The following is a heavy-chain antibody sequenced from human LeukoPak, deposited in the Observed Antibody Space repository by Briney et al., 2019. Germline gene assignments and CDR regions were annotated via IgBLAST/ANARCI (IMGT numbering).Heavy chain of an antibody. CDR3: ARDLTYCGGDCYPREAFDI. Sequence: GGSPRLSCAASGFTFSTYSMNWVRQAPGKGLEWVSSISTGSSYIYYADSVKGRFTISRDNAKNSLYLQMNSLRAEDTAVYYCARDLTYCGGDCYPREAFDIWGQGTMVTVSS. D-gene: IGHD2-21*02. CDR2: ISTGSSYI. J-gene: IGHJ3*02. CDR1: GFTFSTYS. V-gene: IGHV3-21*01.